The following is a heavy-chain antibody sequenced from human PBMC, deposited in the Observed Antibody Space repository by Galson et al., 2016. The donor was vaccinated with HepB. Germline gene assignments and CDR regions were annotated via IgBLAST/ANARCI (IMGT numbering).Heavy chain of an antibody. CDR2: ISGRADHT. V-gene: IGHV3-23*01. Sequence: SLRLSCAASGFTFGSFAMSWVRQAPGRGLEWIASISGRADHTYYADSVKGRFTISRDAYNTVYLQMHSLRAEDTAIYYCSRLTLPGICCYFYYWGQGTLVTVSS. CDR1: GFTFGSFA. J-gene: IGHJ4*02. CDR3: SRLTLPGICCYFYY. D-gene: IGHD3-9*01.